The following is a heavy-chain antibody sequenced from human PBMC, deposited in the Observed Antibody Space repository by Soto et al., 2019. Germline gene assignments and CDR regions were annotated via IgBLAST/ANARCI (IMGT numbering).Heavy chain of an antibody. CDR3: AKEKRWIDWFDP. Sequence: PGGSLRLSCAASGFTFDDYAMHWVRQAPGKGLEWVSGISWNSGSIGYADSVKGRFTISRDNAKNSLYLQMNSLRAEDTALYYCAKEKRWIDWFDPWGQGTLVTVSS. J-gene: IGHJ5*02. D-gene: IGHD1-1*01. V-gene: IGHV3-9*01. CDR1: GFTFDDYA. CDR2: ISWNSGSI.